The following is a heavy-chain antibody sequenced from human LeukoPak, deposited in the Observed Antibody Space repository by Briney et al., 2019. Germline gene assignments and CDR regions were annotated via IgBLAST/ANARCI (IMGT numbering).Heavy chain of an antibody. Sequence: GGSLRLSCVASGFTFRRYWMSWVRQAPGKGLEWVANINQDGSEKYYVDSVKGRFTISRDNSKNSLYLQMSSVRAEDAAVYYCATDPRRDSGNFLGFDYWGQGTLVTVSS. CDR2: INQDGSEK. D-gene: IGHD4-23*01. J-gene: IGHJ4*02. CDR1: GFTFRRYW. V-gene: IGHV3-7*01. CDR3: ATDPRRDSGNFLGFDY.